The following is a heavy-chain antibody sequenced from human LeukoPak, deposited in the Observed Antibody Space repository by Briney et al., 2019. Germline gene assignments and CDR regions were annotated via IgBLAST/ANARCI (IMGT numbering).Heavy chain of an antibody. CDR2: IYYSGFT. J-gene: IGHJ4*02. Sequence: SETLSLTCSVSGGSISGGGDTWNWIRQPPGKSLEWLGHIYYSGFTSYNPSLQSRLLISVDTSKNQFSLRLTSVTAADTAVYYCARVRYSDSSVLTRKRSYYFDYWGQGTLVTVSS. CDR3: ARVRYSDSSVLTRKRSYYFDY. V-gene: IGHV4-30-4*07. D-gene: IGHD3-22*01. CDR1: GGSISGGGDT.